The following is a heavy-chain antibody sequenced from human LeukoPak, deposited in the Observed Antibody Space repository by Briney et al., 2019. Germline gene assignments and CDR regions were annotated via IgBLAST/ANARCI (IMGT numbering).Heavy chain of an antibody. J-gene: IGHJ4*02. V-gene: IGHV4-34*01. Sequence: SETLSLTCTVYGGSFSGYYWSWIRQPPGKGLEWIGEINHSGSTNYNPSLKSRVTISVDTSKNQFSLKLTSVTAADTAVYYCARHEDFWSGFFDYWGQGTLVTVSS. D-gene: IGHD3-3*01. CDR1: GGSFSGYY. CDR2: INHSGST. CDR3: ARHEDFWSGFFDY.